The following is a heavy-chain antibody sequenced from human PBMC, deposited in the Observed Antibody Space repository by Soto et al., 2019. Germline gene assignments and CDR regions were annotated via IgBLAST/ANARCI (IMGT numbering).Heavy chain of an antibody. CDR3: IRGVLYI. CDR2: IGTVDDA. Sequence: EVQLVESGGGLVQPGGSLRLSCAASGFTFSNYDMHWVRQTSGKGLEWVAGIGTVDDAYYRDSVKGRFCISRENATNSFFLHMNSLRAEDTAVYYCIRGVLYICGQGTHVTVSS. J-gene: IGHJ1*01. D-gene: IGHD1-1*01. CDR1: GFTFSNYD. V-gene: IGHV3-13*01.